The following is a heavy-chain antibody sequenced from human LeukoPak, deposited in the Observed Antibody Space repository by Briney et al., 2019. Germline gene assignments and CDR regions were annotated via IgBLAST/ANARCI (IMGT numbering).Heavy chain of an antibody. J-gene: IGHJ3*02. CDR3: ARSRRYCSGGSCYPDAFDI. V-gene: IGHV5-51*01. D-gene: IGHD2-15*01. CDR1: GYSFTSYW. CDR2: IYPGDSDT. Sequence: GESLKISCKGSGYSFTSYWIGWVRQMPGKGLEWMGIIYPGDSDTRYSPSFQGQVTISADKSISTAYLQWSSLKASDTAMYYCARSRRYCSGGSCYPDAFDIWGQGTMVTVSS.